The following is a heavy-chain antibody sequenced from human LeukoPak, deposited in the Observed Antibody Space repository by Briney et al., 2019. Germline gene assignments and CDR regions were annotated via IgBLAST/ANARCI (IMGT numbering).Heavy chain of an antibody. D-gene: IGHD7-27*01. CDR2: MNWDGGST. CDR1: GFRFDDYT. Sequence: GGSLRLSCVASGFRFDDYTLPWVRRGPGKGLEWVSLMNWDGGSTLYADSVKGRFTICRDESKHSLYLRMNSLTTEDTAVYYCVKDLGKVIAAAGTSGFEHWGQGTLVTVSS. CDR3: VKDLGKVIAAAGTSGFEH. J-gene: IGHJ4*02. V-gene: IGHV3-43*01.